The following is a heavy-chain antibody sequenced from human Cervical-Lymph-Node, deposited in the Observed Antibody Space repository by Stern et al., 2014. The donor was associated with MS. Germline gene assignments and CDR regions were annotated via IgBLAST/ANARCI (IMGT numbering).Heavy chain of an antibody. CDR1: GVSISSGGYY. CDR2: VSFSGST. J-gene: IGHJ4*02. CDR3: ANGGDEYNPIDY. D-gene: IGHD5-24*01. V-gene: IGHV4-31*03. Sequence: QLQLQESAPGLLKPSQTLSLSCTVSGVSISSGGYYWSWIRQLPGKGLEWIGYVSFSGSTSYNPSVTSRVSISVDTSKNQFSLNLRSVTAADTAVYYCANGGDEYNPIDYWGQGTLVIVST.